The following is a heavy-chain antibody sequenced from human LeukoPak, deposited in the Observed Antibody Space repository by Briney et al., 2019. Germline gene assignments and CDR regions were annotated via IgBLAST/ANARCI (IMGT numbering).Heavy chain of an antibody. CDR3: ATVWVGAFARAYDY. J-gene: IGHJ4*02. D-gene: IGHD3-16*01. CDR2: FDPEDGET. CDR1: GYTLTELS. Sequence: GASVKVSCKVSGYTLTELSMHWVRQAPGKGLEWMGGFDPEDGETIYAQKFQGRVTMTEDTSTDTAYMELSSLRSEDTAVYYCATVWVGAFARAYDYWGQGTLVTVSS. V-gene: IGHV1-24*01.